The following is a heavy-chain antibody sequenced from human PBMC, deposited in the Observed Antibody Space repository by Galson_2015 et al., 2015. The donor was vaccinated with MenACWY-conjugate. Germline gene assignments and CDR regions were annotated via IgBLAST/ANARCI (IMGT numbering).Heavy chain of an antibody. CDR1: GYDFSDFW. CDR3: ARGRRGPAASFHY. CDR2: IYPGDFDT. D-gene: IGHD2-2*01. Sequence: QSGAEVKKPGESLKMSCQGSGYDFSDFWIGWVRQMPGKGLEWMGIIYPGDFDTRYSPSFQGQVTVSAEKATSAACLQWNNLKASDSAMYYWARGRRGPAASFHYWGQGTLVTVSS. V-gene: IGHV5-51*01. J-gene: IGHJ4*02.